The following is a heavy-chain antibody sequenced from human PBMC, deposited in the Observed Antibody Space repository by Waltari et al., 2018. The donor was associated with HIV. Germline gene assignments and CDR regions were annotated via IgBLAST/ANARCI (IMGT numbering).Heavy chain of an antibody. CDR3: AREDSTLTHVDY. D-gene: IGHD6-13*01. V-gene: IGHV4-38-2*02. Sequence: QVQLQESGPGLVKPSETLSPTCAVSGYSISSGYYWAWIRQPPGKGLEWIGTIYRSGTTYYNPSRKSRVAISVDTSKNQFSLKLNFVTAADTAVYYCAREDSTLTHVDYWGQGTLVTVSS. J-gene: IGHJ4*02. CDR2: IYRSGTT. CDR1: GYSISSGYY.